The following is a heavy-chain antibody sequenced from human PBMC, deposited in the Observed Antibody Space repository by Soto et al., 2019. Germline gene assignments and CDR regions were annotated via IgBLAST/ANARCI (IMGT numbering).Heavy chain of an antibody. CDR1: GASISSGDYY. D-gene: IGHD2-15*01. CDR3: ARDGGYCSGASCYRFDP. J-gene: IGHJ5*02. V-gene: IGHV4-30-4*01. CDR2: IYHTGST. Sequence: TLSLTCTVSGASISSGDYYWSWIRQPPGKGLEWIGYIYHTGSTYYNPSLKSRVTISIDTSKNLFSLRLNSVTAADTAVYYCARDGGYCSGASCYRFDPWGQGTLVTVSS.